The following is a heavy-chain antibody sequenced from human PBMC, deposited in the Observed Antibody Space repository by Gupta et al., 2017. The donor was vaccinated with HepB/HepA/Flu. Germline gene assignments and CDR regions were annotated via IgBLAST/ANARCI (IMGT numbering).Heavy chain of an antibody. CDR1: GFTFNIYA. V-gene: IGHV3-23*01. J-gene: IGHJ5*02. CDR3: TKGEVSTALSPPFDT. D-gene: IGHD1-1*01. Sequence: EVQLLESGGDLVQPGGSLRLSCEASGFTFNIYALSWVRQAPGKGLEWIAGISWDGDSTFYADSVKGRFTMSRDNSRNTLYLQMSSLRVDDTALYYCTKGEVSTALSPPFDTWGQGTLVTVSS. CDR2: ISWDGDST.